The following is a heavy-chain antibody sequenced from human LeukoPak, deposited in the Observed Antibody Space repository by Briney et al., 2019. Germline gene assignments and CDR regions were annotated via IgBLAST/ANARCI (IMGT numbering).Heavy chain of an antibody. CDR1: GGSINSDYY. CDR2: IYHSGNT. Sequence: SQTLSLTCTVPGGSINSDYYWSWFRQSPGKGLEWIAYIYHSGNTYYNPSLKSRVTMSVDTSTNRFSLRLSYVTAADTAVYYCARRGPGYCSGCRCFGWFDSLGQGTLVTGSS. V-gene: IGHV4-30-4*01. CDR3: ARRGPGYCSGCRCFGWFDS. D-gene: IGHD2-15*01. J-gene: IGHJ5*01.